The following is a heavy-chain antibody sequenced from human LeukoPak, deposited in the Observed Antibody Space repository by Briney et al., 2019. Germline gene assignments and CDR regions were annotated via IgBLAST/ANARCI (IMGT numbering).Heavy chain of an antibody. D-gene: IGHD4-17*01. Sequence: GGSLRLSCAASGFSVSNAWMRWVRQAPGKGLEWVGRIKSKTDGGTTDYAAPVKGRFSISRDDSENTLYLQMNSLKTEDTAVYYCTTASTVTYYFEHWGQGTLVTVSS. V-gene: IGHV3-15*01. CDR3: TTASTVTYYFEH. CDR1: GFSVSNAW. CDR2: IKSKTDGGTT. J-gene: IGHJ4*02.